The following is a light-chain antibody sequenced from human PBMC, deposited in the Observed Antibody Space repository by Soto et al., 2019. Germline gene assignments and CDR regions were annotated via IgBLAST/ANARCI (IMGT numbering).Light chain of an antibody. V-gene: IGKV1-5*01. CDR1: QSISTW. CDR3: LQHNTYPLIT. J-gene: IGKJ4*01. CDR2: DAS. Sequence: DIQMTQSPSTVSASVGDRVTITCRASQSISTWLAWYQQKPGKAPNLLIYDASTLESGGPPGFSGSGSGTEFTLTISSLQPEDSATYYCLQHNTYPLITFGGGTKVEIK.